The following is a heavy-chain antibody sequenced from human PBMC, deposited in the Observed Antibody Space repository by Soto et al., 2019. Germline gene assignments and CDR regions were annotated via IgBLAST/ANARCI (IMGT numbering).Heavy chain of an antibody. J-gene: IGHJ5*02. CDR1: GGTFSSYA. CDR2: IIPIFGTA. D-gene: IGHD1-7*01. CDR3: ARVGDNWNYASNWFDP. V-gene: IGHV1-69*13. Sequence: SVKVSCKASGGTFSSYAISWVRQAPGQGLEWMGGIIPIFGTANYAQKFQGRVAITADESTSTAYMELSSLRSEDTAVYYCARVGDNWNYASNWFDPWGQGTLVTVSS.